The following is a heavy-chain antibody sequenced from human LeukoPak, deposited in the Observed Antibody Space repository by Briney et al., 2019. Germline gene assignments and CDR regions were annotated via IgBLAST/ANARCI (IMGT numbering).Heavy chain of an antibody. D-gene: IGHD3-3*01. J-gene: IGHJ4*02. V-gene: IGHV3-23*01. CDR1: GFTLSSFG. CDR3: TKGKDFNGYYVDS. CDR2: SGGSGGAT. Sequence: PGGSLRLSCAASGFTLSSFGMSWLRQSPETGLEGVSVSGGSGGATHYGESVKGRFTISRDNSKNTLYLEMSRLRADDTAVYYCTKGKDFNGYYVDSWGQGTLVTVSS.